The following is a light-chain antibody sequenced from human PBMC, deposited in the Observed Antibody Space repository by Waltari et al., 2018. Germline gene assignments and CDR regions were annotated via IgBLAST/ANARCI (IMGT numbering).Light chain of an antibody. CDR2: DVS. Sequence: QSALTQPRSVSGSPGQSVTISCTGTHSDVGAYNYVPWSQQPPGKAPKLTIYDVSKRPSGVPDRFSGSKSGNTASLTISGLQAEDEADYYCCSYAGSYTLGVFGTGTKVTVL. CDR1: HSDVGAYNY. CDR3: CSYAGSYTLGV. J-gene: IGLJ1*01. V-gene: IGLV2-11*01.